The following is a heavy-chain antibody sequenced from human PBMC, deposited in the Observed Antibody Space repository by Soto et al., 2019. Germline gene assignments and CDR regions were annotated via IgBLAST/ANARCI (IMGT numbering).Heavy chain of an antibody. CDR3: ARDRGLGSGWYGWFDP. CDR2: IYYSEST. V-gene: IGHV4-39*07. D-gene: IGHD6-19*01. J-gene: IGHJ5*02. CDR1: GGSISSSSYY. Sequence: PSETLSLTCTVSGGSISSSSYYWGWIRQPPGKGLEWIGSIYYSESTNYNPSLKSRVTISVDTSKNQFSLKLSSVTAADTAVYYCARDRGLGSGWYGWFDPWGQGTLVTVSS.